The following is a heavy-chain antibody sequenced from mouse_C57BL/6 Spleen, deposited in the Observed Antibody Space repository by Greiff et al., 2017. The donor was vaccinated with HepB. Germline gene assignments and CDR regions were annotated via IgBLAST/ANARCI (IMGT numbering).Heavy chain of an antibody. D-gene: IGHD2-3*01. CDR1: GFTFSDYY. V-gene: IGHV5-16*01. CDR2: INYDGSST. J-gene: IGHJ4*01. Sequence: EVRLVESEGGLVQPGSSMKLSCTASGFTFSDYYMAWVRQVPEKGLEWVANINYDGSSTYYLDSLKSRFIISRDNAKNILYLQMSSLKSEDTATYYCAREVTTDYYAMDYWGQGTSVTVSS. CDR3: AREVTTDYYAMDY.